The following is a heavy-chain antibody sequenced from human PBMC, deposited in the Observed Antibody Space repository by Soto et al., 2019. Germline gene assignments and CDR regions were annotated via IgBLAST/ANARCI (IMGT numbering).Heavy chain of an antibody. CDR2: IYYSGST. Sequence: SETLSLTCTVSGGSISSGGYYWSWIRQHPGKGLEWIGYIYYSGSTYYNPSLKSRVTISVDTSKNQFSLKLSSVTAADTAVYYCERGWDFGLFDYWGQGTLVTVSS. J-gene: IGHJ4*02. CDR1: GGSISSGGYY. CDR3: ERGWDFGLFDY. D-gene: IGHD3-3*01. V-gene: IGHV4-31*03.